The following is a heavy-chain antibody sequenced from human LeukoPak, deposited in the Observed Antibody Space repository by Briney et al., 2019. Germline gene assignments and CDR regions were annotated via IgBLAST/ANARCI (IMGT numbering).Heavy chain of an antibody. V-gene: IGHV4-61*01. CDR3: ARVTGYMTEDYFDY. J-gene: IGHJ4*02. Sequence: SETLSLTCSVSGDSISTSSYYWSWIRQPPGKGLEWIGYIYYSGSTNYNPSLKSRVTISVDTSKNQFSLRLSSVTAADTAVYYCARVTGYMTEDYFDYWGQGTLITVSS. D-gene: IGHD6-13*01. CDR1: GDSISTSSYY. CDR2: IYYSGST.